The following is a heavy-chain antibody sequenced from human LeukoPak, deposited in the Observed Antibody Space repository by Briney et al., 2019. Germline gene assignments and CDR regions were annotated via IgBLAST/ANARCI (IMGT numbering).Heavy chain of an antibody. V-gene: IGHV3-30*18. CDR2: ILYDGSNK. CDR3: AKEAHFWSGYYPYGMDV. CDR1: GFTFSSYV. D-gene: IGHD3-3*02. J-gene: IGHJ6*02. Sequence: RRSLRLSCAASGFTFSSYVMHWVRQAPGKGLEWVAVILYDGSNKYYADSVKCRFTISRDNSKNTLYLQMISLRAEDTPVYYCAKEAHFWSGYYPYGMDVWGQGTTVTVSS.